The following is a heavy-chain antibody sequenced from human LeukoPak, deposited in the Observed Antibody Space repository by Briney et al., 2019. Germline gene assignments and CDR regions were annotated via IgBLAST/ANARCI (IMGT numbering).Heavy chain of an antibody. CDR2: IFYSGRT. D-gene: IGHD3-10*01. V-gene: IGHV4-39*01. CDR3: ARLGVYGSGSYINY. Sequence: SETLSLTCTVSGGSISSSTYYWGWIRQPPRKGLEWIGSIFYSGRTYYNPSLKSRVTISVDTSKNQFSLKLSSVTAADTAVYYCARLGVYGSGSYINYWGQGTLVTVSS. J-gene: IGHJ4*02. CDR1: GGSISSSTYY.